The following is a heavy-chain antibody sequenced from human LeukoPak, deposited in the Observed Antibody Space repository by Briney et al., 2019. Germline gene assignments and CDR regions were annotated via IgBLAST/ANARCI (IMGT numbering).Heavy chain of an antibody. J-gene: IGHJ4*02. CDR1: GYSISSGYY. CDR2: IYHSGST. V-gene: IGHV4-38-2*02. CDR3: ARDPGIAVGWYYFDY. Sequence: PSETLSLTCTVSGYSISSGYYWGWIRQPPGKGLAWIGSIYHSGSTYYNPSLKSRVTISVDASKNQFSLKLNSVTAADTAVYYCARDPGIAVGWYYFDYWGQGTLVTVSS. D-gene: IGHD6-19*01.